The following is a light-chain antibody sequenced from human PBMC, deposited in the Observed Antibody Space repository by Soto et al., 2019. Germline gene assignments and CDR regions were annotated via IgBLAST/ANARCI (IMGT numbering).Light chain of an antibody. CDR2: KAS. J-gene: IGKJ1*01. CDR1: QTISSW. Sequence: DIQMTQSPSTLSGSVGDRVTITCRASQTISSWLARYQQKPGKAPKLLIYKASTLKSGVPSRFSGSGSGTEFTLTISSLQPDDFATYYCQQSYSTPRTFGQGTKVDIK. V-gene: IGKV1-5*03. CDR3: QQSYSTPRT.